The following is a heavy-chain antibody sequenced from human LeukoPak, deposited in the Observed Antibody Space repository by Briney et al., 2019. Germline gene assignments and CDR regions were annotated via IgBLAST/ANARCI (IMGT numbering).Heavy chain of an antibody. Sequence: GGSLRLSCAASGFTFSSYAMSWVRQAPGKGLEWVSAISGSGGSTYYADSVKGRFTISRDNSKNTLYLQMNSLRAEDTAVYYCARSTIRRGYPYYFDYWGQGTLVTVSS. V-gene: IGHV3-23*01. CDR2: ISGSGGST. J-gene: IGHJ4*02. CDR3: ARSTIRRGYPYYFDY. CDR1: GFTFSSYA. D-gene: IGHD5-18*01.